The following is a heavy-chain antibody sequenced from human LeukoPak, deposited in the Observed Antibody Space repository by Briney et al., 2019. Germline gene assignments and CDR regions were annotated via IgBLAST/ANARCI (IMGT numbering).Heavy chain of an antibody. CDR2: IYPGESDT. J-gene: IGHJ4*02. D-gene: IGHD1-26*01. Sequence: GESLKTSFKGPGYNFTRYWIGWVRQMPGKGLEWMGIIYPGESDTRYSTSFQGQVTTSADKSINTAYLPCSSLKTSATAMLYFARGQGGVDYWGQGALVTVSS. CDR3: ARGQGGVDY. CDR1: GYNFTRYW. V-gene: IGHV5-51*01.